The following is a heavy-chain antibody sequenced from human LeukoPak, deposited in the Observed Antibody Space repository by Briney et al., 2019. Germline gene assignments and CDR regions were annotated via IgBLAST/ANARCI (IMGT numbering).Heavy chain of an antibody. V-gene: IGHV4-34*01. J-gene: IGHJ4*02. CDR1: GGSFSGYY. D-gene: IGHD3-22*01. Sequence: SETLSLTCAVYGGSFSGYYWTWIRQPPGQGLEWIGEINHSGSSNYNPSLKSRVIVSVDTSKNQFSLKLTSVTAADTALYYCARQPDDYDSHKYPRGLMDCWDQGTQVTVSS. CDR3: ARQPDDYDSHKYPRGLMDC. CDR2: INHSGSS.